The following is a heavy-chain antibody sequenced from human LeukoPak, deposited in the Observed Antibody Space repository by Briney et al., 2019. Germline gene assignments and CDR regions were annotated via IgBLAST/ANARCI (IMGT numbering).Heavy chain of an antibody. CDR1: GGSFSGYY. Sequence: SETLSLTCVVYGGSFSGYYWSWIRQPPGKGLEWIGEINHSGSTNYNPSLKSRVTISVDTSKNQFSLKLSSVTAADTAVYYCARRLPYYDFWSGYYLSWGQGTLVTVSS. J-gene: IGHJ4*02. V-gene: IGHV4-34*01. CDR3: ARRLPYYDFWSGYYLS. CDR2: INHSGST. D-gene: IGHD3-3*01.